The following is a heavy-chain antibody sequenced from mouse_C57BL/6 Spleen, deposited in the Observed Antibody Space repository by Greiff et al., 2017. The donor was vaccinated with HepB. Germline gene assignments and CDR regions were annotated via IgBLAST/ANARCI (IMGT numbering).Heavy chain of an antibody. D-gene: IGHD1-1*01. CDR1: GFTFSSYA. J-gene: IGHJ1*03. CDR2: ISDGGSYT. V-gene: IGHV5-4*01. Sequence: DVKLVESGGGLVKPGGSLKLSCAASGFTFSSYAMSWVRQTPEKRLEWVATISDGGSYTYYPDNVKGRFTISRDNAKNNLYLQMSHLKSEDTAMYYCARDLDSDYYGSRWYFDVWGTGTTVTVSS. CDR3: ARDLDSDYYGSRWYFDV.